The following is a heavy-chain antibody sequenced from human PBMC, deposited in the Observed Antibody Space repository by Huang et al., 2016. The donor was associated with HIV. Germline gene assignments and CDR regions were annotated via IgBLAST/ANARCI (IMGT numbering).Heavy chain of an antibody. D-gene: IGHD3-16*01. CDR3: ARTKGEFDF. V-gene: IGHV1-18*04. CDR1: GYKFHIYE. Sequence: QIHPVQSGPEVKQPGASVKVSCKASGYKFHIYEITGVRQTPAQGLEWLGGISGDNDSTRFTQKFQDRLTITTDDSTSTAYLELRSLRLDDTAVYYCARTKGEFDFWGQGALVTVSS. CDR2: ISGDNDST. J-gene: IGHJ4*02.